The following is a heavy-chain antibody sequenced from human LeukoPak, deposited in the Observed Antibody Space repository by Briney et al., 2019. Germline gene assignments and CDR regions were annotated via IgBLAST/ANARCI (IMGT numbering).Heavy chain of an antibody. CDR2: IYTSGTI. CDR3: ARGVGRGSITIFGVVIEDWFDP. D-gene: IGHD3-3*01. J-gene: IGHJ5*02. Sequence: SETLSLTCTVSGGSISSYYWSWIRQPAGTALEWIGRIYTSGTITYNPSLKSRVTMSVDTSKNQFSLKLSSVTAADTAVYYCARGVGRGSITIFGVVIEDWFDPWGQGTLVTVSS. CDR1: GGSISSYY. V-gene: IGHV4-4*07.